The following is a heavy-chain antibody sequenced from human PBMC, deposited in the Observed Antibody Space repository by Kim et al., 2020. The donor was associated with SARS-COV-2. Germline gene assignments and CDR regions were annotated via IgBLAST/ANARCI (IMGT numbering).Heavy chain of an antibody. D-gene: IGHD2-8*01. J-gene: IGHJ4*02. CDR3: AGRGYCTNGVCPTYYFDY. V-gene: IGHV3-21*01. CDR2: ISSSSSYI. CDR1: GFTFSSYS. Sequence: GGSLRLSCAASGFTFSSYSMNWVRQAPGKGLEWVSSISSSSSYIYYADSVKGRFTISRDNAKNSLYLQMNSLRAEDTAVYYCAGRGYCTNGVCPTYYFDYWGQGTLVTVSS.